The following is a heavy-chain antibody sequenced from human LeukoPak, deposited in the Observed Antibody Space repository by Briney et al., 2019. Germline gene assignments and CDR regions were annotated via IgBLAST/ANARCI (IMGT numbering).Heavy chain of an antibody. Sequence: ASVKVSCKASGYTFTSYGISWVRQAPGQGLEWMGWISAYNGNTRYAQKLQGRVTMTTDSSTSTAYMELRSLRSDDTAVYYCARGVRDITGTTLSNWFDPWGQGTLVTVSS. V-gene: IGHV1-18*01. J-gene: IGHJ5*02. CDR2: ISAYNGNT. CDR1: GYTFTSYG. CDR3: ARGVRDITGTTLSNWFDP. D-gene: IGHD1-7*01.